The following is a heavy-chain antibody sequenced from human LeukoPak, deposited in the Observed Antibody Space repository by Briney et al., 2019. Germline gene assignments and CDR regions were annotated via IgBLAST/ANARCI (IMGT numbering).Heavy chain of an antibody. J-gene: IGHJ5*02. D-gene: IGHD6-13*01. Sequence: SETLSLTCTVSGGSISTYYWSWIRQPPGKGLECIGYNYYSGSTNYNPSLKSRVTISVDTSKNQFSLKLSSVTAADTAVYYCARGLSYSTRNWFDPWGQGTLVTVSS. CDR2: NYYSGST. CDR1: GGSISTYY. CDR3: ARGLSYSTRNWFDP. V-gene: IGHV4-59*12.